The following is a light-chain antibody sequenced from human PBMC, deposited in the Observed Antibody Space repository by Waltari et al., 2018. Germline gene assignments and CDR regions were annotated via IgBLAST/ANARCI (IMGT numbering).Light chain of an antibody. J-gene: IGKJ2*01. CDR2: EVY. V-gene: IGKV2D-29*01. CDR1: QSLLHSDGKTY. Sequence: DIVMTQTPPSLSVTPGQPASIPCMSRQSLLHSDGKTYLYLYLQKPGRPPQLLFYEVYNRFSGVADRFSGGGAGTDFTLKISRVEAEDVGVYYCMQSIQLPYTFGQGTKPEIK. CDR3: MQSIQLPYT.